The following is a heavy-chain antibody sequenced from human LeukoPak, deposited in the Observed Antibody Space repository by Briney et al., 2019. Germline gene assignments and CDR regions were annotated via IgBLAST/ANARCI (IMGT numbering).Heavy chain of an antibody. V-gene: IGHV3-48*01. J-gene: IGHJ4*02. CDR2: ISISSSII. Sequence: GGSLRLSCVASGFTFSRHGMNWVRQAPGKGLEWVSYISISSSIIYYADSVKGRFTISRDNAKNSLYLQMNSLRAEDTAVYYCARVNYGDYLPSFDYWGQGTLVTVSS. D-gene: IGHD4-17*01. CDR1: GFTFSRHG. CDR3: ARVNYGDYLPSFDY.